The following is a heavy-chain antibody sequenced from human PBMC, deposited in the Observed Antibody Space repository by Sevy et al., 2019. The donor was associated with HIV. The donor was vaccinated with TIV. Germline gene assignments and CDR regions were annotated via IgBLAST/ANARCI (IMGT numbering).Heavy chain of an antibody. Sequence: GGSLRLSCAASGFTFSSYSMNWVRQAPGKVLEWVSYISSSSSTIYYADSVKGRFTISRDNAKNSLYLQMNSLRDEDTAVYYCARDREGEYYDSSGYYYGDFDYWGQGTLVTVSS. CDR3: ARDREGEYYDSSGYYYGDFDY. V-gene: IGHV3-48*02. J-gene: IGHJ4*02. CDR2: ISSSSSTI. D-gene: IGHD3-22*01. CDR1: GFTFSSYS.